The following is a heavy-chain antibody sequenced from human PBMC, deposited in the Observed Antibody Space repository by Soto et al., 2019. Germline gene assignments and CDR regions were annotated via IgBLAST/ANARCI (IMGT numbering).Heavy chain of an antibody. D-gene: IGHD2-15*01. CDR1: AYTFTTYG. J-gene: IGHJ6*02. Sequence: QVQLVQSGPEVKKPGASVKVSCKASAYTFTTYGISWVRQAPGQGLEWMGWISGYNGQTNYPQKFRGRVTLTTDTSTSTAYMELRSLRSDDAAMYYCARDNRKEISVEGMNAMDVWGQGTTVTVSS. CDR3: ARDNRKEISVEGMNAMDV. CDR2: ISGYNGQT. V-gene: IGHV1-18*04.